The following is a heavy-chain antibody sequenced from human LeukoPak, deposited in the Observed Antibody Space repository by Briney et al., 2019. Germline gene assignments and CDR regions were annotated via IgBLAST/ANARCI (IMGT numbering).Heavy chain of an antibody. CDR3: AREVGYCSSTSCYTLDY. CDR1: GFTFSSYS. V-gene: IGHV3-21*01. J-gene: IGHJ4*02. D-gene: IGHD2-2*02. Sequence: GGSLRLSCAASGFTFSSYSMNCVRQAPGKGLEWVSSISSSSSYIYYADSVKGRFTISRDNAKNSLYLQMNSLRAEDTAVYYCAREVGYCSSTSCYTLDYWGQGTLVTVSS. CDR2: ISSSSSYI.